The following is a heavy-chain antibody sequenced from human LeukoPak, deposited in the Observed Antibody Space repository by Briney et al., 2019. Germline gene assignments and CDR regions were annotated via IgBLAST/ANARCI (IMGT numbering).Heavy chain of an antibody. Sequence: PSETLSLTCTVSGGSISSSSYYMSWVRQAPGKGLEWVPVIYSGGSTYYADSVKGRFTISRDNSKNTLYLQMNSLRAEDTAVYYCARAPSSYYYYGMDVWGQGTTVTVSS. V-gene: IGHV3-66*01. D-gene: IGHD2-2*01. CDR3: ARAPSSYYYYGMDV. CDR1: GGSISSSSYY. CDR2: IYSGGST. J-gene: IGHJ6*02.